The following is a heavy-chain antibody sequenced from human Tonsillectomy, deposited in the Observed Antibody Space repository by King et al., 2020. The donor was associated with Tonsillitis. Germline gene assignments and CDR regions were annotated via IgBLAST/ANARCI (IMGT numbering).Heavy chain of an antibody. D-gene: IGHD3-3*01. CDR1: GGSFSGYY. V-gene: IGHV4-34*01. J-gene: IGHJ6*03. Sequence: VQLQQWGAGLLKPSETLSLTCAVYGGSFSGYYWSWIRQPPGKGLEWSGEINHGGSTNYNPSLKSRVTISVDTSTNQFSRKLSSVTAADTAVYYCAKEKYDFWSGYYRYYYMDVWGKGTTVTVSS. CDR2: INHGGST. CDR3: AKEKYDFWSGYYRYYYMDV.